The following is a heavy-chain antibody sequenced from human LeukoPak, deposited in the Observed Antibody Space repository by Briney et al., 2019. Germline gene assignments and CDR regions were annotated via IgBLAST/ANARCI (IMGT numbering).Heavy chain of an antibody. Sequence: SVKVSCKASGGTFSSYAISWVRQAPGQGLEWMGGIIPIFGTANYAQKFQGRVTITTDESTSTAYMELSSLRSEDTAVCYCAGDSGWYGGPYYYYMDVWGKGTTVTVSS. CDR3: AGDSGWYGGPYYYYMDV. V-gene: IGHV1-69*05. CDR2: IIPIFGTA. J-gene: IGHJ6*03. CDR1: GGTFSSYA. D-gene: IGHD6-19*01.